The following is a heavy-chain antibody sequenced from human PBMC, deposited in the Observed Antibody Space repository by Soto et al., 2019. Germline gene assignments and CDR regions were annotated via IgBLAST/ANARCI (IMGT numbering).Heavy chain of an antibody. D-gene: IGHD3-10*01. CDR2: ICYSGST. Sequence: SETLSLTCPVSGGSISSNTYCWGWIRQPPGKGLEWIVTICYSGSTYYNPSLKRRVTISVDTSKNHFSLKLSSVTAADTAVYYCASKLKGSYYINYFGYWGQGALVTV. J-gene: IGHJ4*02. CDR1: GGSISSNTYC. V-gene: IGHV4-39*02. CDR3: ASKLKGSYYINYFGY.